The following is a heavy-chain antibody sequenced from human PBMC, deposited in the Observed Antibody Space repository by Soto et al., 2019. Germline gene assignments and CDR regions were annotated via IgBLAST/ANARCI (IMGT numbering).Heavy chain of an antibody. V-gene: IGHV3-23*01. CDR3: AKDRGSSWYEIDY. Sequence: EVQLLESGGGLVQPGGSLRLSRAASGFTFSNYAVTWVRQAPGKGLEWVSTISGSGGSTYYADSVKGRFTISRDNSKNTLYLQMNSLRAEDTAVYYCAKDRGSSWYEIDYWGQGTLVTVSS. CDR1: GFTFSNYA. D-gene: IGHD6-13*01. CDR2: ISGSGGST. J-gene: IGHJ4*02.